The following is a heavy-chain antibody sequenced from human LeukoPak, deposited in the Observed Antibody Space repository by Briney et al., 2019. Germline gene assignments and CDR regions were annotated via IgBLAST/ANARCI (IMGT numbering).Heavy chain of an antibody. J-gene: IGHJ4*02. Sequence: PGGSLRLSCAASGFTLSSYSMNWVRQAPGKGMEWVSSISSGSSYISYADSVKGRFTISRDNAKNSLYLQMNSLRAEDTAVYYCARVTSSSLYSFDYWGQGTLVTVSS. CDR2: ISSGSSYI. CDR1: GFTLSSYS. D-gene: IGHD6-13*01. V-gene: IGHV3-21*01. CDR3: ARVTSSSLYSFDY.